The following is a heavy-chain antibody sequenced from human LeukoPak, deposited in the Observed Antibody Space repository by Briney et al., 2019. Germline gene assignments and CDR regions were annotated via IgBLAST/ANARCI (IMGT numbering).Heavy chain of an antibody. CDR2: ISTGSTNI. Sequence: GGSLRLSCTASGFTFSNYWMHWVRQAPGKGLEWVAYISTGSTNIFYADSFKGRFTISRDNAQNSLYLQMNSLRAEDTAVYYCARDPPGAHFDYWGQGTLVTVSS. CDR1: GFTFSNYW. CDR3: ARDPPGAHFDY. V-gene: IGHV3-21*01. D-gene: IGHD7-27*01. J-gene: IGHJ4*02.